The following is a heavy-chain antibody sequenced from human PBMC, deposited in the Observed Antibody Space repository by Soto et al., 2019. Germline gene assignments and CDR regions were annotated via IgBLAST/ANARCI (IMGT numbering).Heavy chain of an antibody. V-gene: IGHV1-3*01. CDR3: ARDMSLRYFDWLSKNAPYYYGMDV. CDR1: GGTFSSYA. Sequence: ASVKVSCKASGGTFSSYAMHWVRQAPGQRLEWMGWINVGNGNTKYSQKFQGRVTITRDTSASTAYMELSSLRSEDTAVYYCARDMSLRYFDWLSKNAPYYYGMDVWGQGTTVTVSS. CDR2: INVGNGNT. D-gene: IGHD3-9*01. J-gene: IGHJ6*02.